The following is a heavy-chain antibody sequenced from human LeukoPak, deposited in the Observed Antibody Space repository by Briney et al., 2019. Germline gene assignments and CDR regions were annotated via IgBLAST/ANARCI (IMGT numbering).Heavy chain of an antibody. CDR3: ARGLRGYSYGSDY. Sequence: GSLRLSCAASGFTFSSYTMSWVRQAPGKGLEWVSAISGSGGSTYYADSVKGRFTISRDNAKNSLYLQMNSLRAEDTAVYYCARGLRGYSYGSDYWGQGTLVTVSS. CDR1: GFTFSSYT. CDR2: ISGSGGST. J-gene: IGHJ4*02. V-gene: IGHV3-23*01. D-gene: IGHD5-18*01.